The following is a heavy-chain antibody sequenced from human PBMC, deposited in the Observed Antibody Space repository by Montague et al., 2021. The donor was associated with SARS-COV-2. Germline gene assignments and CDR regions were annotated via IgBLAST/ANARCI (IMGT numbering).Heavy chain of an antibody. J-gene: IGHJ5*02. CDR2: IHHSGTT. D-gene: IGHD2-2*01. CDR3: ARQGGPAGKHWFDP. CDR1: GGSVSGTSYY. V-gene: IGHV4-39*01. Sequence: SETLSLTCTDSGGSVSGTSYYWAWIRQPPGEGLEWIVNIHHSGTTFYNLSLKSRVTISVDTSKNEVSLKLNSVTAADTAVYYCARQGGPAGKHWFDPWGQGTLVTVSS.